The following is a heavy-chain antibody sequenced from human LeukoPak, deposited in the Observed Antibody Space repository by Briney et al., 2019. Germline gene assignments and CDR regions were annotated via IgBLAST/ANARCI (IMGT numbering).Heavy chain of an antibody. D-gene: IGHD6-19*01. CDR1: GGSISSGGFS. CDR3: ARQAGWLSPIDY. J-gene: IGHJ4*02. Sequence: SETLSLTCGVSGGSISSGGFSWSWIRQPPGKGLEWIGYIYYSGSTSYNPSLKSRVTISVDTSKNQFSLNLSSVTAADAALYYCARQAGWLSPIDYWGQGTLVTVSS. CDR2: IYYSGST. V-gene: IGHV4-61*08.